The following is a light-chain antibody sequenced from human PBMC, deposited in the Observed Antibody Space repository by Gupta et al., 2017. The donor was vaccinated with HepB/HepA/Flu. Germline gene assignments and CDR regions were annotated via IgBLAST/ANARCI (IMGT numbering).Light chain of an antibody. V-gene: IGKV2-28*01. CDR2: LGS. J-gene: IGKJ4*01. CDR3: SQALQTPLT. Sequence: DIVMTQSPLSLAATPGESASISCRPSQSLRHFNGYNYVDWYLQKPGQSPQLLIYLGSGRLPGVPDRFSGSESGTNFTLKISRVEAEDVGVYYCSQALQTPLTFGGGTKVEIK. CDR1: QSLRHFNGYNY.